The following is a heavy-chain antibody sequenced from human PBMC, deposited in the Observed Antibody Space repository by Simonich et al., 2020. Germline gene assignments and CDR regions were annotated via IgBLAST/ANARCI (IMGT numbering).Heavy chain of an antibody. J-gene: IGHJ3*02. Sequence: GGGLVQPGGSLRLSCAASGFTFSSYAMSWVRQAPGKGLEWVSAISVSGGSTYYADSVKGRFTLSRDNSKNTRYLQMNSLRAEDTAVYYCAKDLGERITMIVVVIDAFDIWGQGTMVTVSS. D-gene: IGHD3-22*01. CDR1: GFTFSSYA. V-gene: IGHV3-23*01. CDR2: ISVSGGST. CDR3: AKDLGERITMIVVVIDAFDI.